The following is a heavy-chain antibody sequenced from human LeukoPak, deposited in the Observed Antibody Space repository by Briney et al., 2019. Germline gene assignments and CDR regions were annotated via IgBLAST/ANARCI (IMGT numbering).Heavy chain of an antibody. CDR3: ARQMTPHGNFDY. CDR2: IGTGGDT. J-gene: IGHJ4*02. Sequence: GSLRLSCAASGFTFSAHAMHWVRQPTGKGLEWVSAIGTGGDTFYPGSVKGRFTISRENVKNSLYLQMNSLRAEDTAVYYCARQMTPHGNFDYWGQGTLVTVSS. CDR1: GFTFSAHA. D-gene: IGHD1-26*01. V-gene: IGHV3-13*01.